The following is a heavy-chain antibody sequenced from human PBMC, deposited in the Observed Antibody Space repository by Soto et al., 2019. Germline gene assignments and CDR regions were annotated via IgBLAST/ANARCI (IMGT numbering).Heavy chain of an antibody. CDR2: SFYSGTA. D-gene: IGHD5-12*01. CDR1: GGSTDVHF. CDR3: ARDRYTGYHNWFDP. Sequence: SETLSLTCSVSGGSTDVHFWSWIRQPPGKGLEWIGNSFYSGTANYNPSLKSRVTISLDTSKNLLFLKLASVTAADTAVYYCARDRYTGYHNWFDPWGQGKLVTVSS. V-gene: IGHV4-59*11. J-gene: IGHJ5*02.